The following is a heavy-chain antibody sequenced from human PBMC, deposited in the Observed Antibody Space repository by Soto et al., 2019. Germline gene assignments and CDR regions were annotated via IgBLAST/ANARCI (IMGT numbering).Heavy chain of an antibody. D-gene: IGHD3-22*01. CDR3: ARDLVHDSSGEPFYYYYYGMDV. CDR1: GGSISSGGYY. V-gene: IGHV4-31*03. Sequence: QVQLQESGPGLVKPSQTLSLTCTVSGGSISSGGYYWSWIRQHPGKGLEWIGYIYYSGSTYYNPSLKSRVTISVDTSKNQFSLKLSSVTAADTAVYYCARDLVHDSSGEPFYYYYYGMDVWGQGTTVTVSS. J-gene: IGHJ6*02. CDR2: IYYSGST.